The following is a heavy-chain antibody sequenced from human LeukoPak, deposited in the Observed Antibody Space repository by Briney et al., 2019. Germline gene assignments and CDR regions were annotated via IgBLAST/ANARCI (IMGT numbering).Heavy chain of an antibody. J-gene: IGHJ5*02. D-gene: IGHD5-12*01. CDR1: GDSVSSNSAA. Sequence: SQTLSLTCAISGDSVSSNSAAWHWLRQSPSRGLEWLGRTYYRSKWYNDYAVSVKSRITINPDTSKNQFSLQLNSVTPEDTAVYYCARERGYSGYDPNWFDPWGQGTLVTVSS. V-gene: IGHV6-1*01. CDR2: TYYRSKWYN. CDR3: ARERGYSGYDPNWFDP.